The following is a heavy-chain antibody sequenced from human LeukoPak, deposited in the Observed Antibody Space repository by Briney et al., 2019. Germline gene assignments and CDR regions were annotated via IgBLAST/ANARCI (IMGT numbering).Heavy chain of an antibody. D-gene: IGHD6-13*01. Sequence: GGSLRLSCAASGFTFSSHWMNWVRRAPGKGLEWVAIINQDGGRIGYGDSVKDRFTISRDNAQNSLYLQMNSLRAEDTAVYYWARDPAAGPYDLWGQGKMATVSS. CDR2: INQDGGRI. CDR1: GFTFSSHW. CDR3: ARDPAAGPYDL. J-gene: IGHJ3*01. V-gene: IGHV3-7*03.